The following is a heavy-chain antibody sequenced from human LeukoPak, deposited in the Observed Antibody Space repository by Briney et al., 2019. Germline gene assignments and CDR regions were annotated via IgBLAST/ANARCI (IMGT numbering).Heavy chain of an antibody. Sequence: PGGSLRLSCAASGFTFSSYGMHWVRQAPGKGLEWVAAISYDGSNKNDADSVKGRFTISRDNSKNTLYLQMNSLRVEDTAVYYCAKGGRAAADRNFDLWGRGTLVAASS. CDR2: ISYDGSNK. J-gene: IGHJ2*01. V-gene: IGHV3-30*18. CDR3: AKGGRAAADRNFDL. CDR1: GFTFSSYG. D-gene: IGHD6-13*01.